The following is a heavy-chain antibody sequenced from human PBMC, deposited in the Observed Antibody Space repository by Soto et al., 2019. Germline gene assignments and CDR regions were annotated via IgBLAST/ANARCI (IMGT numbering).Heavy chain of an antibody. J-gene: IGHJ6*02. CDR3: AREAAAGTISDYYYYYGMDV. CDR2: INPNSGGT. CDR1: GYTFTGYY. Sequence: ASVKVSCKASGYTFTGYYMHWVRQAPGQGLEWMGWINPNSGGTNYAQKFQGRVTMIRDTSISTAYMELSRLRSDDTAVYYCAREAAAGTISDYYYYYGMDVWGQGTTVTVSS. V-gene: IGHV1-2*02. D-gene: IGHD6-13*01.